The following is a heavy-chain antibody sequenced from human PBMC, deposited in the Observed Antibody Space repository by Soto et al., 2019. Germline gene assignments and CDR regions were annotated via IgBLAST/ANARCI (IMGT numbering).Heavy chain of an antibody. V-gene: IGHV3-23*01. Sequence: PGGSLRLSCAASGFTFSSFAMSWVRQAPGKGLDWVSAISGSGGSTYSADSVKGRFTISRDNSKNTLYLQMSSLRAEDTAVYYCARGFPAGKGYPPGFWGQGSLVTASS. J-gene: IGHJ4*02. CDR3: ARGFPAGKGYPPGF. CDR1: GFTFSSFA. D-gene: IGHD6-13*01. CDR2: ISGSGGST.